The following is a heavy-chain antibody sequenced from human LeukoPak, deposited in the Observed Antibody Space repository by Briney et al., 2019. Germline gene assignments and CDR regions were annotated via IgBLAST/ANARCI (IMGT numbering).Heavy chain of an antibody. J-gene: IGHJ3*02. D-gene: IGHD6-13*01. CDR1: GGSFSGYY. CDR2: INHSGST. CDR3: AIGQQPGAFDI. V-gene: IGHV4-34*01. Sequence: SSETLSLTCAVYGGSFSGYYWSWIRQPPGKGLEWIGEINHSGSTNYNPSLKSRVTISVDTSKNQSSLKLSSVTAADTAVYYCAIGQQPGAFDIWGQGTMVTVSS.